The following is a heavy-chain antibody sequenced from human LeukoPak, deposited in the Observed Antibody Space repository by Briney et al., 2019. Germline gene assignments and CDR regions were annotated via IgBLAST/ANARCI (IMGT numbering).Heavy chain of an antibody. CDR1: GGSISDGGYY. V-gene: IGHV4-31*11. Sequence: MSSETLSLTCAVSGGSISDGGYYWSWIRQHPGKGLEWIGYIYDSGATYYSPALQSRVAISVDTSDNKFSLKLRSLTAADTAVYYCARGGDRRGFDYWGQVTLVTVSS. J-gene: IGHJ4*02. CDR3: ARGGDRRGFDY. D-gene: IGHD1-14*01. CDR2: IYDSGAT.